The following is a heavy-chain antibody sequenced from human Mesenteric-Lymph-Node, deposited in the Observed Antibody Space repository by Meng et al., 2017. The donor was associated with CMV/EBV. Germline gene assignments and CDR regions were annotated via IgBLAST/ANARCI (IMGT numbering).Heavy chain of an antibody. CDR3: AKGASGYDWELGDY. CDR2: SRNKANSYTT. Sequence: GGSLRLSCAASGFIFSDHYMDWVRQAPGKGLEWVGRSRNKANSYTTEYAASVKGRFTISRDDSKNLLYLQMNSLKTEDTAVYYCAKGASGYDWELGDYWGQGTLVTVSS. J-gene: IGHJ4*02. D-gene: IGHD5-12*01. V-gene: IGHV3-72*01. CDR1: GFIFSDHY.